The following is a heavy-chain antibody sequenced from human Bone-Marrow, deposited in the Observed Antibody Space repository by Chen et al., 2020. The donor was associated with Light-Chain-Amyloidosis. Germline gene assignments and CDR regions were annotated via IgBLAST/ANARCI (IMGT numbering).Heavy chain of an antibody. CDR2: ISSGSTYI. V-gene: IGHV3-21*01. CDR1: GFTFSAYA. Sequence: KPGGSLRLSCAASGFTFSAYAMNWVRQAPGKGLEWVSSISSGSTYIFYTTSVNGRFTISRDNAKNSLFLQMNSLRGEDTAVYYCASGLYGDYADFWGQGTLVTVSS. D-gene: IGHD4-17*01. CDR3: ASGLYGDYADF. J-gene: IGHJ4*02.